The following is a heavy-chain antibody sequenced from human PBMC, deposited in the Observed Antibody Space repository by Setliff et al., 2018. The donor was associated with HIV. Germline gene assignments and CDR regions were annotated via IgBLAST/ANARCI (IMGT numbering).Heavy chain of an antibody. V-gene: IGHV3-48*04. Sequence: PGGSLRLSCAASGFVFSDHSFHWVRQAPGKGLEWVSYISSSGGTIYYADSVKGRFTISRDNAKKSLYLQMNSLRAEDTAVYYCARVSNNRNYGPIDYWGQGTLVTVSS. J-gene: IGHJ4*02. CDR3: ARVSNNRNYGPIDY. CDR1: GFVFSDHS. D-gene: IGHD1-7*01. CDR2: ISSSGGTI.